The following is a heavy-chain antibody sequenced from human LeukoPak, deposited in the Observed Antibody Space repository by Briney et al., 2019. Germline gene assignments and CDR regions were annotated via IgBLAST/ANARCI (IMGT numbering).Heavy chain of an antibody. V-gene: IGHV3-7*01. J-gene: IGHJ4*02. CDR3: AKGGRGNGEVY. D-gene: IGHD2-8*01. Sequence: GGSLRLSCAVSGFTFSSYWMNWVRQAPGKGLEWVANIKQDRSEKNYVDSVKGRFTISRDNAKSSLFLQMNDLRAEGTAVYYCAKGGRGNGEVYWGQGTLVTVSS. CDR2: IKQDRSEK. CDR1: GFTFSSYW.